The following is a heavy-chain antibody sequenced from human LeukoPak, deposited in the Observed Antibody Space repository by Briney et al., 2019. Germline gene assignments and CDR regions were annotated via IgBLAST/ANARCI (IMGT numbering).Heavy chain of an antibody. D-gene: IGHD6-13*01. V-gene: IGHV4-61*02. Sequence: SQTLSLTCTVSGGSISSGSYYWSWIRQPAGKGLEWIGRIYTSGSTNYNPSLKSRVTISVDTSKNQFSLKLSSVTAADTAVYYCARLIRSAAGTSYWFDPWGQGTLVTVSS. CDR1: GGSISSGSYY. CDR3: ARLIRSAAGTSYWFDP. J-gene: IGHJ5*02. CDR2: IYTSGST.